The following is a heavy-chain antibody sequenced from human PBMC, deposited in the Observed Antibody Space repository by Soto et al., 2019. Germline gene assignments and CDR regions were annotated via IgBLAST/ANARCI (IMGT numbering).Heavy chain of an antibody. V-gene: IGHV3-23*01. CDR3: AKSSSGWYLFDY. CDR2: ISGSGGST. CDR1: GFTFSSYA. D-gene: IGHD6-19*01. J-gene: IGHJ4*02. Sequence: EVQLLESGGGLVQPGGSLRLSCAASGFTFSSYAMSWVRQAPGKGLEWVSAISGSGGSTYYAYPVKGRFTISRDSSENTLHLQMNSLRAEDTAVYYCAKSSSGWYLFDYWGQGTLVTVSS.